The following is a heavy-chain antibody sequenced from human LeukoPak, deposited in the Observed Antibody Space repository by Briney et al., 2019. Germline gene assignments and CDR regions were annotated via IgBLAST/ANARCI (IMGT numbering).Heavy chain of an antibody. J-gene: IGHJ6*03. CDR3: ARTYCSGGSCYSGYYMDV. D-gene: IGHD2-15*01. CDR2: INPSGGST. Sequence: GASVKASCKASGYTFTSYYMHWVRQAPGQGLEWMGIINPSGGSTSYAQKFQGRVTMTRDMSTSTVYMELSSLRSEDTAVYYCARTYCSGGSCYSGYYMDVWGKGTTVTVSS. V-gene: IGHV1-46*01. CDR1: GYTFTSYY.